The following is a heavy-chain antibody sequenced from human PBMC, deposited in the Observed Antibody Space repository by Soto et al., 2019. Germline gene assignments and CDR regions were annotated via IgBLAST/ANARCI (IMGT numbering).Heavy chain of an antibody. J-gene: IGHJ4*02. CDR2: ISWNSGSI. CDR1: GFTFDDYA. Sequence: EVQLVESGGGLVQPGRSLRLSCAASGFTFDDYAMHWVRQAPGKGLEWVSGISWNSGSIGYADSVKGRFTISRDNAKNSLYLQMNSLRAEDTALYYCARSGLGPVGWYYFDYWGQGTLVTVSS. CDR3: ARSGLGPVGWYYFDY. D-gene: IGHD6-19*01. V-gene: IGHV3-9*01.